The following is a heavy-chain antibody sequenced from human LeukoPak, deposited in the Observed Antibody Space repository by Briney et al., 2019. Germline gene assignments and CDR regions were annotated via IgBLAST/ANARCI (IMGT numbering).Heavy chain of an antibody. D-gene: IGHD5-24*01. CDR3: ARDGDGYNYNRFDY. CDR2: IYYSGST. Sequence: PSETLSLTCTVSGGSISSYYWSWIRQPPGKGLEWIGYIYYSGSTNYNPSLKSRVTISVDTSKNQFSLKLSSVTAADTAVYYCARDGDGYNYNRFDYWGQGTLVTVSS. J-gene: IGHJ4*02. V-gene: IGHV4-59*12. CDR1: GGSISSYY.